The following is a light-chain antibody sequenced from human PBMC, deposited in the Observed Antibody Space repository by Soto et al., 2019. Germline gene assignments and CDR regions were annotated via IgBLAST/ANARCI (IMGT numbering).Light chain of an antibody. V-gene: IGKV2-30*01. CDR3: MGRTPS. J-gene: IGKJ1*01. Sequence: VLLTQSPLTLPVTLGQPASISCRSSQSLIYSNGKTYLNWYQQRPGQVPRRIIYEVSNRDFGGPGRCSGSGSGSGSVFTLKIRRVGAGDVGVYYCMGRTPSFGQGTTGDMK. CDR1: QSLIYSNGKTY. CDR2: EVS.